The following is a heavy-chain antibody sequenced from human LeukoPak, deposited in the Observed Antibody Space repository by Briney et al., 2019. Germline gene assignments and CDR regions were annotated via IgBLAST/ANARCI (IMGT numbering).Heavy chain of an antibody. V-gene: IGHV3-7*01. Sequence: PGGSLRLSCAASGFTFSTSWMSWVRQAPGKGLEWVASIKPDGSEKYYVDSVKGRFTISRDNAKNSLYLQMNSLRAEDTAVYFCARGTNWSPLDFDYWGQGTLVTVSS. CDR3: ARGTNWSPLDFDY. J-gene: IGHJ4*02. CDR2: IKPDGSEK. D-gene: IGHD1-20*01. CDR1: GFTFSTSW.